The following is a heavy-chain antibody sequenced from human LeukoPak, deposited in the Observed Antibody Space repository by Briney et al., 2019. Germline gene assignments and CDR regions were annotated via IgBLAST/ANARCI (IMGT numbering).Heavy chain of an antibody. CDR1: GFTFSSYW. CDR3: ARDGIYGDYGH. J-gene: IGHJ4*02. D-gene: IGHD4-17*01. V-gene: IGHV3-74*01. Sequence: PGGSLGLSCAASGFTFSSYWMHWVRQAPGKGLVWVSRINSDGSSTSYADSVKGRFTISRDNAKNTLYLQMNSLRAEDTAVYYCARDGIYGDYGHWGQGILVTVSS. CDR2: INSDGSST.